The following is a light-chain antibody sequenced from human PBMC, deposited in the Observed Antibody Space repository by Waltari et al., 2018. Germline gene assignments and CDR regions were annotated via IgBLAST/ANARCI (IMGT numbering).Light chain of an antibody. V-gene: IGKV3-11*01. Sequence: EIVLTQSPATLSLSPGERGTLSCRASQSVNTNLAWYQQKPGQAPRLLIYDASNRATGIPVRFSGSGSGTDFTLTISSLEREDFAVYYCQQRSTWPSITFGQGTRLEIK. CDR1: QSVNTN. CDR2: DAS. J-gene: IGKJ5*01. CDR3: QQRSTWPSIT.